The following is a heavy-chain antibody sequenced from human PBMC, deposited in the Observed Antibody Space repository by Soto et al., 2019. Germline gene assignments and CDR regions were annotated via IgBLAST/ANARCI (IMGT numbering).Heavy chain of an antibody. J-gene: IGHJ4*02. Sequence: SETLSLTCTVSGGSISSYYWSWIRQPPGKGLEWIGYIYYSGSTNYNPSLKSRVTISVDTSKNQFSLKLSSVTAADTAVYYCALGQTGYYFSEYWGQGTLVTVSS. CDR2: IYYSGST. CDR1: GGSISSYY. D-gene: IGHD3-9*01. V-gene: IGHV4-59*01. CDR3: ALGQTGYYFSEY.